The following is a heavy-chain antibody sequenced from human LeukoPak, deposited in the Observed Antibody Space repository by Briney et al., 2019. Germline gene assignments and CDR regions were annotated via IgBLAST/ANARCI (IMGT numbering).Heavy chain of an antibody. CDR2: FIHSGST. J-gene: IGHJ4*02. V-gene: IGHV4-34*01. Sequence: SETLSITCAVSGGSFSGYYWSWIRQPPAKGLAWIGAFIHSGSTNYNPSLKSRVTISVDTSKNQFSLKLSSVTAADTAVYYCARGAPRYYYDSSGYPDFDYWGQGTLVTVSS. CDR3: ARGAPRYYYDSSGYPDFDY. CDR1: GGSFSGYY. D-gene: IGHD3-22*01.